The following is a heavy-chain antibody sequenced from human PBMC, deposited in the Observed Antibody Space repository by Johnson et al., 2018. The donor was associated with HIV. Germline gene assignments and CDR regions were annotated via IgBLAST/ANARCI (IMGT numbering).Heavy chain of an antibody. Sequence: QVRLVESGGGVVQPGRSLRLSCAASGFTFSSYAMHWVRQAPGKGLEWVAVISYDGSDKYYADSVKGRFTISRDSSKNTLYLEMNSMRPEDTAVYYCATSGSHFAFDIWGQGTMVTVSS. D-gene: IGHD1-26*01. CDR1: GFTFSSYA. J-gene: IGHJ3*02. V-gene: IGHV3-30*04. CDR3: ATSGSHFAFDI. CDR2: ISYDGSDK.